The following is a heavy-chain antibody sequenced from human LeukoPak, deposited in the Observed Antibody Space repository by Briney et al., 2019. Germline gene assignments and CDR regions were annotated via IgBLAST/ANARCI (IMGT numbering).Heavy chain of an antibody. J-gene: IGHJ4*02. CDR1: GFTFSSYA. CDR2: ISGSGGST. CDR3: AKKDERITMIVVVMYFDY. Sequence: GGSLRLSCAASGFTFSSYAMSWVRQAPGKGLEWVSAISGSGGSTYYADSVKGRFTISRDNSKNTLYLQMNSLRAEDTAVYYCAKKDERITMIVVVMYFDYWGQGTLVTVSS. V-gene: IGHV3-23*01. D-gene: IGHD3-22*01.